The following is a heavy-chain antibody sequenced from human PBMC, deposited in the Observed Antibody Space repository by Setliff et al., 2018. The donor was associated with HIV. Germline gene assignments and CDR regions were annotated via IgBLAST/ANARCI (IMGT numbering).Heavy chain of an antibody. CDR2: IYYSGSA. D-gene: IGHD3-10*01. Sequence: PSETLSLTCAVSGASISSGNWWSWVRQSPGKGLEWIGYIYYSGSAYYNPSLKSRVTISLDTSKNQFSLKLTSMTAADTAVYYCAREWRGRYYYYMDVWGKGTTVTVSS. CDR3: AREWRGRYYYYMDV. CDR1: GASISSGNW. J-gene: IGHJ6*03. V-gene: IGHV4-31*11.